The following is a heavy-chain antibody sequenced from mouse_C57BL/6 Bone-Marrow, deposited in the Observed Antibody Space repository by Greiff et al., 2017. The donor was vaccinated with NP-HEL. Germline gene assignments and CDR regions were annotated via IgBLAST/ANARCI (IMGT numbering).Heavy chain of an antibody. Sequence: VQLQQSGPELVKPGASVKISCKASGYSFTSYYIHWVKQRPGQGLEWIGWIYPGSGNTKYNEKFKGKATLTADTSSSTAYMQLSSLTSEDSAVYYCARLLRSYYYAMDYWGQGTSVTVSS. D-gene: IGHD1-1*01. CDR1: GYSFTSYY. CDR2: IYPGSGNT. V-gene: IGHV1-66*01. CDR3: ARLLRSYYYAMDY. J-gene: IGHJ4*01.